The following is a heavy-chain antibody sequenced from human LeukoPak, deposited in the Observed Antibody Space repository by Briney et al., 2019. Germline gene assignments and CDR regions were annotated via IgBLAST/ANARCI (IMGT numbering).Heavy chain of an antibody. J-gene: IGHJ6*03. CDR2: IIPIFGTA. CDR3: ARDVPVAGTFTRQNYYYYYMDV. Sequence: SVKVSCKASGGTFSSYAISWVRQAPGQGLEWMGRIIPIFGTANYAQKFQGRVTITTDEATSTAYMELSSLRSEDTAVYYCARDVPVAGTFTRQNYYYYYMDVWGKGTTVTVSS. V-gene: IGHV1-69*05. CDR1: GGTFSSYA. D-gene: IGHD6-19*01.